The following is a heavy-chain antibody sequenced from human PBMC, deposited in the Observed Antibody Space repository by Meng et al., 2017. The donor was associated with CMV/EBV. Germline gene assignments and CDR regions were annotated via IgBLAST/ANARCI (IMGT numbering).Heavy chain of an antibody. CDR2: ISSSSSYI. Sequence: GGSLRLSCAASGFTFSSYSMNWVRQAPGKGLEWVSSISSSSSYIYYADSVKGRFTISRDNAKNSLYLQMNSLRAEDTAVYYYARDGYCSSTSCPARYYYYYGMDVWGQGTTVTVSS. J-gene: IGHJ6*02. CDR1: GFTFSSYS. V-gene: IGHV3-21*01. D-gene: IGHD2-2*03. CDR3: ARDGYCSSTSCPARYYYYYGMDV.